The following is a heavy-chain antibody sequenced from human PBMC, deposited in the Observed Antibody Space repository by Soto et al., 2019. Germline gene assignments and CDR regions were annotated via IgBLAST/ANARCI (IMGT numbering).Heavy chain of an antibody. CDR2: ISDYNGNT. CDR1: GYSFTTYG. Sequence: QVQLVQSGAEVKKPGASVKVSCKASGYSFTTYGISWVRQAPGQGLEWMGWISDYNGNTNYEKKFQGRVTMTTDTSTRTAYMERKSLRSDDTPVYYCGRGGYSSVSESSPPPRYYGMDVWGQGTTVTVS. CDR3: GRGGYSSVSESSPPPRYYGMDV. D-gene: IGHD3-10*01. J-gene: IGHJ6*02. V-gene: IGHV1-18*01.